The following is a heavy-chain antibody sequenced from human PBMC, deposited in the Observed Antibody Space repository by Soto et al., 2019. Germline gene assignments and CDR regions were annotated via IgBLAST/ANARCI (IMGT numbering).Heavy chain of an antibody. CDR1: GGSISSGGNY. D-gene: IGHD2-15*01. CDR2: IYYSGST. CDR3: ARMVAAAKGHFYYYGMDV. V-gene: IGHV4-31*03. Sequence: QVQLQESGPGLVKPSQTLSLICTVSGGSISSGGNYWSWIRQHPGKGLEWIGHIYYSGSTYYNPSLKSRVTISVDTSSNQSSLKLSSVTAADTAVYYCARMVAAAKGHFYYYGMDVWGQGTTVTVSS. J-gene: IGHJ6*02.